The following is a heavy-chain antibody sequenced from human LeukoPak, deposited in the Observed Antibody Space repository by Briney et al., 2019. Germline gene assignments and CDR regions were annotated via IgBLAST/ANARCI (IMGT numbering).Heavy chain of an antibody. Sequence: GGSLRLSCAASGFTFSSYAMSWVRQAPGKGLEWVSAISGSGGSTCYADSVKGRFTISRDNSKNTLYLQMNSLRAEDTAVYYCAKDEVPYGSGSPDYWGQGTLVTVSS. J-gene: IGHJ4*02. CDR2: ISGSGGST. D-gene: IGHD3-10*01. CDR1: GFTFSSYA. CDR3: AKDEVPYGSGSPDY. V-gene: IGHV3-23*01.